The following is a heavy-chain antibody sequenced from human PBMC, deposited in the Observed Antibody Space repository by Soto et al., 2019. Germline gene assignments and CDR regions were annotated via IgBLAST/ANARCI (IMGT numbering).Heavy chain of an antibody. CDR2: IIPIFGTA. D-gene: IGHD2-15*01. V-gene: IGHV1-69*01. J-gene: IGHJ6*02. Sequence: VKVSCKASGGTFSSYAISWVRQAPGQGLEWMGGIIPIFGTANYAQKFQGRVTITADESTSTAYMELSSLRSEDTAVYYCARQCSGGSCYLEISYYYYGMDVWGQGTTVTVSS. CDR3: ARQCSGGSCYLEISYYYYGMDV. CDR1: GGTFSSYA.